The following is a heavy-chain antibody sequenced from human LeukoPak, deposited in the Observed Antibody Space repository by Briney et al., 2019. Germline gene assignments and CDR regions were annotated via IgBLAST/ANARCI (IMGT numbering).Heavy chain of an antibody. CDR3: ARVVLPAAGSTWFDP. D-gene: IGHD6-13*01. CDR2: SNAYNGKT. J-gene: IGHJ5*02. Sequence: ASVKVSCKASGYTFTSYYMHWVRQAPGQGREWMGWSNAYNGKTNYAQKLQGRVTMPTDTSTSTAYMELRSLRYDDTAVYYCARVVLPAAGSTWFDPWGQGTLVTVSS. CDR1: GYTFTSYY. V-gene: IGHV1-18*04.